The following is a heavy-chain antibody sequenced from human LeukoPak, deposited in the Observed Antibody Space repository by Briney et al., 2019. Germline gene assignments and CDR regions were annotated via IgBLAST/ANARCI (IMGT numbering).Heavy chain of an antibody. CDR1: GYTFTSYG. D-gene: IGHD2-21*02. Sequence: ASVKVSCKASGYTFTSYGISWVRQAPGQGLEWMGWINTYNGDTNYIQKFQGRVTVTTDTSTTTAYMELRSLRSDDTAVYYCARSGPQAPDCYHYWGQGTQVTVSS. J-gene: IGHJ4*02. CDR2: INTYNGDT. V-gene: IGHV1-18*01. CDR3: ARSGPQAPDCYHY.